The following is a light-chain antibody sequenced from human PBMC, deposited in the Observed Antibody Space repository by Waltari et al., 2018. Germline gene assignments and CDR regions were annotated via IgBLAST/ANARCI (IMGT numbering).Light chain of an antibody. J-gene: IGKJ1*01. V-gene: IGKV3-20*01. CDR3: QQYGDLPWT. CDR1: QSVARNW. Sequence: EIVLTQSPGTLSLSPGERATLSCRASQSVARNWLACYQQKPGPAPRLLIYDASSRATGIPDRFSGSESGTDFTLTISRLEPEDLAVYYCQQYGDLPWTFGQGTKVEIK. CDR2: DAS.